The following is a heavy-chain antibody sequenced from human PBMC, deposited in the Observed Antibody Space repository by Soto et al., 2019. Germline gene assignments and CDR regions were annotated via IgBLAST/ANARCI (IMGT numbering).Heavy chain of an antibody. D-gene: IGHD3-9*01. CDR1: GGSFSGYY. CDR2: INHSGST. Sequence: QVQLQQWGAGLLKPSETLSLTCAVYGGSFSGYYWSWIRQPPGKGLEWIGEINHSGSTNYNPSLKRRVTISVDTSKNQFSLKLSSVTAADTAVYYCARGPRYYDILTGYYRYYYYYMDVWGKGTTVTVSS. J-gene: IGHJ6*03. CDR3: ARGPRYYDILTGYYRYYYYYMDV. V-gene: IGHV4-34*01.